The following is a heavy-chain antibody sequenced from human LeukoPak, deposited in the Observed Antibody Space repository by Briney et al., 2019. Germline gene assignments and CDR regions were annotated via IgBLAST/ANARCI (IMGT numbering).Heavy chain of an antibody. D-gene: IGHD3-10*01. CDR2: ISSSGSTI. CDR1: GFTFSDYY. V-gene: IGHV3-11*01. CDR3: ARDFGFTMVRNFDY. Sequence: GGSLRLSCAASGFTFSDYYMSWIRQAPGKGLEWVSYISSSGSTIYYADSVKGRFTISRDNAKNSLYLQMNSLRAGDTAVYYCARDFGFTMVRNFDYWGQGTLVTVSS. J-gene: IGHJ4*02.